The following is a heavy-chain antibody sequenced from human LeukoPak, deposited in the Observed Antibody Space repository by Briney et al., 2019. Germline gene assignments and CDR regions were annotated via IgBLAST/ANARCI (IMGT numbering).Heavy chain of an antibody. Sequence: PSETLSLTCTVSGYSISSGYYWDWIRQPPGKGLEWIGTLSHSGSSYYNPSLKSRVTISVDKSKNQFSLKLSSVTAADTAVYYCARDGPDSSDWYFHFDYWGQGTLVTVSS. V-gene: IGHV4-38-2*02. CDR1: GYSISSGYY. CDR2: LSHSGSS. J-gene: IGHJ4*02. CDR3: ARDGPDSSDWYFHFDY. D-gene: IGHD6-19*01.